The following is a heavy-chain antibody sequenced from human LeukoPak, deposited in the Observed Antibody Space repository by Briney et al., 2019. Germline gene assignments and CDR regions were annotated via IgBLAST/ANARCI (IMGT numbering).Heavy chain of an antibody. V-gene: IGHV4-61*02. J-gene: IGHJ6*03. CDR2: IYTSGST. CDR1: GGSISSGSYY. Sequence: SETLSLTCTVSGGSISSGSYYWSWIRQPAGKGLEWIGRIYTSGSTNYNPSLKSRVTISVDTSKNQFSLKLSSVTAADTAVYYCARQVYSYNYYMDVWGKGTTVTVSS. CDR3: ARQVYSYNYYMDV.